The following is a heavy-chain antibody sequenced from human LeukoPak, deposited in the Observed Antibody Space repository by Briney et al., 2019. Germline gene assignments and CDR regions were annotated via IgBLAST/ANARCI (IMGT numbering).Heavy chain of an antibody. J-gene: IGHJ5*02. V-gene: IGHV1-69*06. Sequence: GASVKVSCKASGGTFSNYAINWVRQAPGQGLEWMGGIIPIFGTANYAQKFQGRVTITADKSTSTVYMELNSLKSEDTAVYYCARDGPYSTSATHPPWGQGTLVTVSS. D-gene: IGHD6-6*01. CDR3: ARDGPYSTSATHPP. CDR1: GGTFSNYA. CDR2: IIPIFGTA.